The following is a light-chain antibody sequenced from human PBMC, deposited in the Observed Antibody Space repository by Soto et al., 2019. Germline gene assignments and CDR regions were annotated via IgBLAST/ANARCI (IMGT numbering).Light chain of an antibody. CDR2: GAS. J-gene: IGKJ2*01. Sequence: DLQMTQSPSSLSASVGDRVTITCRASQSIIIYLNWFQQKPGKAPKLLIYGASSLQSGVPSRFSGSGSGTDFTLTISSLQPEDFATYYCQHSYNTPPTFGQGTKVEIK. CDR3: QHSYNTPPT. CDR1: QSIIIY. V-gene: IGKV1-39*01.